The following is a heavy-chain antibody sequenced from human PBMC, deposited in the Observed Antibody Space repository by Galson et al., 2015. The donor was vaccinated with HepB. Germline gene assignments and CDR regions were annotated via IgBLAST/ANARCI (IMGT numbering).Heavy chain of an antibody. CDR2: IYISGGT. D-gene: IGHD5-18*01. V-gene: IGHV4-4*07. CDR1: GGSISSYY. CDR3: ARGGGFAAMAQGYYYYAMDV. Sequence: ETLSLTCTVSGGSISSYYWSWIRPPAGKGLEWIGVIYISGGTNYNPSLKSRVTMSVDTSKNRFYLKLSTVTAADTAVYYCARGGGFAAMAQGYYYYAMDVWGQGTTVTVSS. J-gene: IGHJ6*02.